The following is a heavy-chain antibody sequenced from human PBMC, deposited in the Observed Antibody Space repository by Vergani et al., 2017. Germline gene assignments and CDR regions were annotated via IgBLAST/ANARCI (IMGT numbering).Heavy chain of an antibody. CDR3: ARVTGSGSYYSRGRRNYYYYYMDV. J-gene: IGHJ6*03. D-gene: IGHD3-10*01. Sequence: QVQLQQWGAGLLQPSETLSLTCAVYGGSFSGYYWSWIRQPPGKGLEWIGEINHSGSTNSNPSLKSRVTISVDTSKNQFSLKLSSVTAADTAVYYCARVTGSGSYYSRGRRNYYYYYMDVWGKGTTVTVSS. V-gene: IGHV4-34*01. CDR1: GGSFSGYY. CDR2: INHSGST.